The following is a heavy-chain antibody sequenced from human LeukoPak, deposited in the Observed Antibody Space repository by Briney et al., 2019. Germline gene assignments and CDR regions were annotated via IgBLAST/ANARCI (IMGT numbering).Heavy chain of an antibody. V-gene: IGHV3-74*01. D-gene: IGHD3-10*01. Sequence: GGSLRLSCAVSGFSFSSYWMHWVRQAPGKGLVWVSRIISDGSSTSYADSVKGRFTISRDNAKNTLYLQMNSLRAEDTAVYYCARGHYYGAGALDYWGQGTLVTVSS. CDR2: IISDGSST. J-gene: IGHJ4*02. CDR3: ARGHYYGAGALDY. CDR1: GFSFSSYW.